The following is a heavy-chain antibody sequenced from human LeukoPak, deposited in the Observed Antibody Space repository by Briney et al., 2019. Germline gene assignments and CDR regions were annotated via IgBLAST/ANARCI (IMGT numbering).Heavy chain of an antibody. D-gene: IGHD2-2*02. CDR1: GGSFSGYY. CDR3: ARGTIVVVPAAIRRNYYYYYGMDV. Sequence: SETLSLTCAVYGGSFSGYYWSWIRQPPGKGLEWIGEINHSGSTNYNPSLKSRVTISVDTSKNQFSLKLSSVTAADTAVYYCARGTIVVVPAAIRRNYYYYYGMDVWGQGTTVTVSS. CDR2: INHSGST. J-gene: IGHJ6*02. V-gene: IGHV4-34*01.